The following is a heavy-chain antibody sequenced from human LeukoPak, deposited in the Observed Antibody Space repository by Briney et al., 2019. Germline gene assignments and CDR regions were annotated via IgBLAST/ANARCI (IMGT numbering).Heavy chain of an antibody. CDR3: ARALSSGWHTEYFQH. D-gene: IGHD6-19*01. J-gene: IGHJ1*01. CDR2: IYYSGST. CDR1: GGSISSSRYY. Sequence: SETLSLTCTVSGGSISSSRYYWGWIRQPPGKGLEWIGSIYYSGSTYYNPSLKSRVTISVDTSKNQFSLKLSSVTAADTAVYYCARALSSGWHTEYFQHWGQGTLVTVSS. V-gene: IGHV4-39*01.